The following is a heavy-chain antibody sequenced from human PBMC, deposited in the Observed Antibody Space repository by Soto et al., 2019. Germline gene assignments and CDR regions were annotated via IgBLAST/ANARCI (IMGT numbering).Heavy chain of an antibody. V-gene: IGHV3-23*01. D-gene: IGHD3-10*01. CDR2: VSGSGGST. CDR1: GFTFSSYT. J-gene: IGHJ6*03. Sequence: GGSLRLSCAASGFTFSSYTMNWVRQAPGKGLEWVSGVSGSGGSTYYADSVKGRFTISRDNSKNTLYLQMNSLTAEDTAVYYCGKRAASGSGDYYYYSMDVWGKGTTVTVSS. CDR3: GKRAASGSGDYYYYSMDV.